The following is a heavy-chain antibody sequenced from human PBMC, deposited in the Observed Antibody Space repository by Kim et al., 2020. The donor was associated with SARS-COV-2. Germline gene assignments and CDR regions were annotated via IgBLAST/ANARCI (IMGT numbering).Heavy chain of an antibody. CDR3: ASGPSGWTEFFEY. D-gene: IGHD6-19*01. CDR2: FRKRGGADPT. V-gene: IGHV3-73*01. Sequence: GGSLRLSCAASGLRFSDSAIHWVRQASGKGLEWIARFRKRGGADPTEYADSVRGRFTISRDDSKSTADLVMDSLRSEDTAVYYCASGPSGWTEFFEYWG. CDR1: GLRFSDSA. J-gene: IGHJ4*01.